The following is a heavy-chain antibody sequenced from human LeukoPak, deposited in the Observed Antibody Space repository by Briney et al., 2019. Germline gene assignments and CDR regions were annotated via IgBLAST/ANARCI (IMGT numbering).Heavy chain of an antibody. J-gene: IGHJ5*02. CDR1: GFTFNSYW. Sequence: KTGGSLRLSCAASGFTFNSYWMHWVRQAPGKGLVWFSRIDEDGKTIDYADSVKGRFTISRDNAKDTLYLQMSSPRDEDTAVYYCVSDLCGGDDQWGRGTLVTVSS. CDR3: VSDLCGGDDQ. V-gene: IGHV3-74*01. D-gene: IGHD3-3*01. CDR2: IDEDGKTI.